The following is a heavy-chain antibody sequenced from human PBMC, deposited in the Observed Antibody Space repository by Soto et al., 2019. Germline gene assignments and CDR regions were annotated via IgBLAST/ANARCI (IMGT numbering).Heavy chain of an antibody. J-gene: IGHJ4*02. CDR2: INPIFGTP. V-gene: IGHV1-69*06. CDR1: GGTFSSYA. Sequence: SVKVSCKASGGTFSSYAISWVRQAPGQGLEWMGGINPIFGTPHYAQKYQGRVTITADTFTNTAYMELTRLTSDDTAVYFCAREGRHFDYWGQGTLVTVSS. CDR3: AREGRHFDY.